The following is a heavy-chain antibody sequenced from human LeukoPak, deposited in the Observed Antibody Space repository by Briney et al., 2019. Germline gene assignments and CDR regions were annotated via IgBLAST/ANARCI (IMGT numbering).Heavy chain of an antibody. J-gene: IGHJ4*02. CDR2: IYPGDSDT. Sequence: PGESLKISCKGSGYSFTSYWIGWVRQMPGKGLEWMGIIYPGDSDTRYSPSFQGQVTISVDRSINTAYLQWSSLKASDTGMYYCAVDISGTSRRLENWGQGTLVTVSS. CDR3: AVDISGTSRRLEN. CDR1: GYSFTSYW. D-gene: IGHD1-7*01. V-gene: IGHV5-51*01.